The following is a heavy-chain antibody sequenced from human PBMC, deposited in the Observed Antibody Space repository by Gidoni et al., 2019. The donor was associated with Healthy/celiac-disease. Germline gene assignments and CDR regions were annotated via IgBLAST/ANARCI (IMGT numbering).Heavy chain of an antibody. J-gene: IGHJ6*02. CDR2: IWYDGSNK. Sequence: QVPLVESGGRVVHPGRSLRLSCAASGFTFIRYGMHVARLPPGKGLEWVAVIWYDGSNKYYADSVKGRFTITRDKSKNTLYLQMNSLRAEDTAVYYCASSIAVAGTREPRRSHYYYYGMDVWGQGTTVTVSS. D-gene: IGHD6-19*01. CDR3: ASSIAVAGTREPRRSHYYYYGMDV. V-gene: IGHV3-33*01. CDR1: GFTFIRYG.